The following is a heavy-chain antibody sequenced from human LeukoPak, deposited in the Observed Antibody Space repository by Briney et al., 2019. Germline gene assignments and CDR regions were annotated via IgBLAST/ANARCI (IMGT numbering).Heavy chain of an antibody. J-gene: IGHJ6*03. CDR3: ARKGIGSSRYQNMDV. Sequence: PGGSLRLSCAASGFTFSSYAMSWVRQAPGKGPEWVSTISIDGGRTYYADSVKGRFTVSRDTSKNTLYLQMNSPRAEDTAVYYCARKGIGSSRYQNMDVWGKGTTVTVSS. V-gene: IGHV3-23*01. CDR2: ISIDGGRT. CDR1: GFTFSSYA. D-gene: IGHD6-25*01.